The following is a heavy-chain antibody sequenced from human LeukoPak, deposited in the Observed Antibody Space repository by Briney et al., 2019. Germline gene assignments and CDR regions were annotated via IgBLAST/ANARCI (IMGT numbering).Heavy chain of an antibody. D-gene: IGHD2-15*01. CDR3: VRDCSGTVCYSGALDI. CDR2: IRYDESKK. J-gene: IGHJ3*02. Sequence: GGSLRLSCAASGFTFSNFGMHWVRQAPGKGLEWVAFIRYDESKKYYADSVKGRLTISRDDAKNSLYLQMDSLRAEDTAVYFCVRDCSGTVCYSGALDIWGQGTMVTVSS. V-gene: IGHV3-30*02. CDR1: GFTFSNFG.